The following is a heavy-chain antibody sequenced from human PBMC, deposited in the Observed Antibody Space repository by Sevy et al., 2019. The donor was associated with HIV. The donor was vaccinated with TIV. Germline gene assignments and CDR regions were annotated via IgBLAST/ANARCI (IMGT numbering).Heavy chain of an antibody. CDR3: ARERGGRELTPSVRYYDY. V-gene: IGHV3-48*02. Sequence: GGSLRLSCAASGFTFSSYSMNWVRQAPGKGLEWVSYISSSSSTIYYADSVKGRFTISRDNAKNSLYLQMNSLRDEDTAVYYCARERGGRELTPSVRYYDYWGQGTLVTVSS. J-gene: IGHJ4*02. CDR1: GFTFSSYS. CDR2: ISSSSSTI. D-gene: IGHD1-26*01.